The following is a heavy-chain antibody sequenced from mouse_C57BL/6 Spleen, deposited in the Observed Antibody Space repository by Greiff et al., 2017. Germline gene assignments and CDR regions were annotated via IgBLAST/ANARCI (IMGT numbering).Heavy chain of an antibody. CDR3: AKAAYDYDGGGFDY. V-gene: IGHV1-4*01. D-gene: IGHD2-4*01. J-gene: IGHJ2*01. CDR1: GYTFTSYT. CDR2: INPSSGYT. Sequence: VQLQQSGAELARPGASVKMSCKASGYTFTSYTMHWVKQRPGQGLEWIGYINPSSGYTKYNQKFKDKATLTADKSSSTAYMQLSSLTSEDSAVYYCAKAAYDYDGGGFDYWGQGTTLTVSS.